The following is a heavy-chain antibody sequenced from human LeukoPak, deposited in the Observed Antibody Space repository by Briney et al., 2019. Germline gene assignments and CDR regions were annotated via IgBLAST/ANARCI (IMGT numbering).Heavy chain of an antibody. D-gene: IGHD2-2*01. CDR3: ARSGQDCSSTSCSSYYYYGLDV. Sequence: PSETLSLTCTVSGGSITTSYWSWIRQPPGKGLEWIGYIYHSGSTNYNPSLKSRVSIPVDTSKNQFSLKLSSVTAADTAVYFCARSGQDCSSTSCSSYYYYGLDVWGQGTTVTVSS. CDR1: GGSITTSY. CDR2: IYHSGST. V-gene: IGHV4-59*08. J-gene: IGHJ6*02.